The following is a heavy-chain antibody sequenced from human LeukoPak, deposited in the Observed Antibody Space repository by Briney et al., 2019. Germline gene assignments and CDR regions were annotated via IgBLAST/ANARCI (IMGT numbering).Heavy chain of an antibody. CDR2: IYPGDSDT. CDR1: GYSFTSYW. V-gene: IGHV5-51*01. J-gene: IGHJ3*02. CDR3: ARSRRRPEDAFDI. Sequence: GESLKISWKGSGYSFTSYWIGWVRQMPGKGLEWMGIIYPGDSDTRYSPSFQGQVTISADKSISTAYLQWGSLKASDTAMYYCARSRRRPEDAFDIWGQGTMVTVSS.